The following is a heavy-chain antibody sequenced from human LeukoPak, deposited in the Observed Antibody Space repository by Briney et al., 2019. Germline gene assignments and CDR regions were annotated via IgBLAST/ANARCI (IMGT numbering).Heavy chain of an antibody. Sequence: PGGSLRLSCAASGFTFSSYSMNWVRQAPGKRLEWVSYISSSSSTIYYADSVKGRFTISRDNAKNSLYLQMNSLRDEDTAVYYCAAFLEWLFTFEPWGQGTLVTVSS. CDR1: GFTFSSYS. D-gene: IGHD3-3*02. V-gene: IGHV3-48*02. CDR2: ISSSSSTI. CDR3: AAFLEWLFTFEP. J-gene: IGHJ5*02.